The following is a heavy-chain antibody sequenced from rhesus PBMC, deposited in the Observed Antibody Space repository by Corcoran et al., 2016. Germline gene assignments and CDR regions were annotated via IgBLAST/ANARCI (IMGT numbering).Heavy chain of an antibody. CDR1: GASISSYW. Sequence: QVQLQESGPGLVKPSETLSLTCAVSGASISSYWWNWLRQPPGKGLEWIGEINGNSGSNNYNPSLKSRVTISKDASKNQFSLKLSSVTAADTAVYYCARPRGYSYGYHYWGQGVLVTVSS. J-gene: IGHJ4*01. D-gene: IGHD5-36*01. V-gene: IGHV4-80*01. CDR2: INGNSGSN. CDR3: ARPRGYSYGYHY.